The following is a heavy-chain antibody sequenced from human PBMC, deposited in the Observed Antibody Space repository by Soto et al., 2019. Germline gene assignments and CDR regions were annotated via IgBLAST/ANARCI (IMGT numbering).Heavy chain of an antibody. CDR3: AKGRGGRDSSCWYYGMDV. J-gene: IGHJ6*02. CDR1: GITFSNYG. V-gene: IGHV3-30*18. Sequence: QVQLVESGGGVVQPGRSLRLSCAASGITFSNYGMHWVRQAPGKGLEWVAVVSYGGSDKNYADSVKGRFTISRDNSKNAVSRQMNGQRAGDTAVYYCAKGRGGRDSSCWYYGMDVWGQGTTVTVSS. CDR2: VSYGGSDK. D-gene: IGHD6-13*01.